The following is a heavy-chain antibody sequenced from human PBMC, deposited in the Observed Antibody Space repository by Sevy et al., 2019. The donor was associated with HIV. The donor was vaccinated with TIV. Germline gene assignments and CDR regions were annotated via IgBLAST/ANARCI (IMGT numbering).Heavy chain of an antibody. V-gene: IGHV3-7*03. CDR2: IEQDGSEK. J-gene: IGHJ6*03. D-gene: IGHD2-2*01. CDR3: ARDVPHLGYYYYMDV. CDR1: GFTFSSYW. Sequence: AGSLRLSCAASGFTFSSYWMSWVRQAPGKGLEWVANIEQDGSEKYYVDSVKGRFTISRDNAKNSLYLQMNSLRAEDTAVYYCARDVPHLGYYYYMDVWGKGTTVTVSS.